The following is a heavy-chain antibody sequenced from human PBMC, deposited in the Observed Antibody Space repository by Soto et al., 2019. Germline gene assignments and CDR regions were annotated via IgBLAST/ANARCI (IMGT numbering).Heavy chain of an antibody. Sequence: QVQLVQSGAVVKKPGASVKVSCKASGYTFSSYGISWVRQAPGQGREWMGWISAYNGNTDPALKLQGTFTISTDISTISSYLARWSLRSADTALYYCSRDQAGYVGDADCGQGSLVTIAS. CDR1: GYTFSSYG. J-gene: IGHJ4*02. V-gene: IGHV1-18*01. CDR2: ISAYNGNT. D-gene: IGHD5-12*01. CDR3: SRDQAGYVGDAD.